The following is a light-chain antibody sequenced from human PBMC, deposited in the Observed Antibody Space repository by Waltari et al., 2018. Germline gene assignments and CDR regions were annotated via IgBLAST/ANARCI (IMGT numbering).Light chain of an antibody. CDR1: ELPKTY. V-gene: IGLV3-10*01. CDR2: EDK. CDR3: YSTDNSGNHRGV. Sequence: SYEVTQPPSVSVSPGQTARITCSGDELPKTYAFWYPQKPVQAPVLVIYEDKKRPCGIPERFSGSTSGTMAILTISGAQVEDEADYYCYSTDNSGNHRGVFGTGTKVTVL. J-gene: IGLJ1*01.